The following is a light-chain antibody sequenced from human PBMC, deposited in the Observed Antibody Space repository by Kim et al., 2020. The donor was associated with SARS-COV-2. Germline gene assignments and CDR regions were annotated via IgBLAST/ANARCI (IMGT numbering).Light chain of an antibody. J-gene: IGKJ4*01. V-gene: IGKV1-39*01. Sequence: IQMTQSPASLSASVGDKVTIPCRSSENIHAYLNWYQYKPGKDPKLLISGASDLRNGVSSRFSGSGSGTNFTLTITNLHPEDFATYIWQQSYQTPQVTFGGGTKVDIK. CDR3: QQSYQTPQVT. CDR1: ENIHAY. CDR2: GAS.